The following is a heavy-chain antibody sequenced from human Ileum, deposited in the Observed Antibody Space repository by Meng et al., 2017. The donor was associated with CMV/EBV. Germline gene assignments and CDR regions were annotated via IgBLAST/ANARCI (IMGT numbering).Heavy chain of an antibody. CDR1: GYTFTSYG. D-gene: IGHD5-12*01. CDR3: ARDGSARRRGWFDP. CDR2: ISAYNGNT. J-gene: IGHJ5*02. V-gene: IGHV1-18*01. Sequence: ASGYTFTSYGISWVRQAPGQGLEWMGWISAYNGNTNYAQKLQDRVTMTTDTSTSTAYMELRSLRSDDTAVYYCARDGSARRRGWFDPWGQGTLVTVSS.